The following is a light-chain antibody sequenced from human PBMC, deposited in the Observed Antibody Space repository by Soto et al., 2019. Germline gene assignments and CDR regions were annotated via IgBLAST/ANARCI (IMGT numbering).Light chain of an antibody. J-gene: IGKJ2*01. CDR3: QQYNTDSYT. V-gene: IGKV1-5*01. CDR2: DAS. Sequence: DIQMTQSPCTLCASGVDRVTITCRASQGISTWLAWYQQKPGKAPKLLIFDASSLGSGVPSRFSGSGSGTEFTLTISGLQPDDFASYHRQQYNTDSYTVGQGTKLEI. CDR1: QGISTW.